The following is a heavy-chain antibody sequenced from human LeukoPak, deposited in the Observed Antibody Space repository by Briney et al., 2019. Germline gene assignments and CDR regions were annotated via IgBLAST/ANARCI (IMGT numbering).Heavy chain of an antibody. V-gene: IGHV3-48*04. CDR2: ISSYSSPI. CDR3: ARDGGPFDS. Sequence: GGSLRLSCAASGFTFSSYWMHWVRQAPGKGLEWVPYISSYSSPIYYSDSVKGRFTISRDNAKNTLYLQMNSLRAEDTAVYYCARDGGPFDSWGQGTLVTVSS. CDR1: GFTFSSYW. J-gene: IGHJ4*02. D-gene: IGHD3-16*01.